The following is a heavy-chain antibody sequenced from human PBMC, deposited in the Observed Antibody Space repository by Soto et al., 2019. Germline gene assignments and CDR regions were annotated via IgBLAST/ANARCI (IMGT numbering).Heavy chain of an antibody. V-gene: IGHV1-3*01. D-gene: IGHD3-10*01. Sequence: ASVKVSCKASGYTFTSYAMHWVRQAPGQRLEWMGWINAGNGNTKYSQKFQGRVTITRDTSASTAYMELSSLRSEDTAVYYCARDPSYYYGSVSYSAEVDNPYDYWG. CDR3: ARDPSYYYGSVSYSAEVDNPYDY. J-gene: IGHJ4*01. CDR2: INAGNGNT. CDR1: GYTFTSYA.